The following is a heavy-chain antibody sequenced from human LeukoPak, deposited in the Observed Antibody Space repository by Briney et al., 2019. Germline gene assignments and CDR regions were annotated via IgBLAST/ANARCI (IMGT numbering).Heavy chain of an antibody. J-gene: IGHJ4*02. Sequence: GGSLSLSCAASGFTFSSYSMNWVRQAPGKGLEWVSYISSSSSTIYYADSVKGRFTISRDNAKNSLYLQMNSLRAEDTAVYYCARDVAGTAVAGTFFDYWGQGTLVTVSS. D-gene: IGHD6-19*01. CDR1: GFTFSSYS. V-gene: IGHV3-48*01. CDR3: ARDVAGTAVAGTFFDY. CDR2: ISSSSSTI.